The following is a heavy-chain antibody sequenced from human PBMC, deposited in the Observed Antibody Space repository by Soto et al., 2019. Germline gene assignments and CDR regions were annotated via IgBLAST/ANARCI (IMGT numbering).Heavy chain of an antibody. J-gene: IGHJ5*02. CDR3: ARSGRVGREVNTWFDP. V-gene: IGHV4-59*01. D-gene: IGHD2-2*01. Sequence: SETLSLTCTVSAGSITTSYWSWIRQPLGKALEWIGYISYRGSTNYNPSLKSRLTISIDTSKSQIYMKLTSMTTADTSVYYCARSGRVGREVNTWFDPWGQGTLVTVSS. CDR1: AGSITTSY. CDR2: ISYRGST.